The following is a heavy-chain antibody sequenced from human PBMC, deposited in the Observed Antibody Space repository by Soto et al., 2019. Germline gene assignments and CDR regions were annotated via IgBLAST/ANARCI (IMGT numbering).Heavy chain of an antibody. CDR3: ARVLITMVRSYYYYGMDV. CDR1: GFTFSSYA. J-gene: IGHJ6*02. D-gene: IGHD3-10*01. V-gene: IGHV3-21*01. CDR2: ISSSSSYI. Sequence: PGGSLRLSCAASGFTFSSYAMSWVRQAPGKGLEWVSAISSSSSYIYYADSVKGRFTISRDNAKNSLYLQMNSLRAEDTAVYYCARVLITMVRSYYYYGMDVWGQGTTVTVSS.